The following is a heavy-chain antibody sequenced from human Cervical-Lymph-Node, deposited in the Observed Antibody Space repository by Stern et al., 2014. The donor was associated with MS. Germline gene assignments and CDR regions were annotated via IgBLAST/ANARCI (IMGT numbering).Heavy chain of an antibody. CDR3: ARDVREAGWNPNGVDY. D-gene: IGHD3-3*01. CDR2: IRYDGSNQ. Sequence: VQLVESGGGVVQPGRSLRLSCRTSGFTFSSYGMHWVRQAPGKGLEWVAFIRYDGSNQYYEDSVRGRFTISRDNSKNTLHLQMNSLRAEDTAVFYCARDVREAGWNPNGVDYWGQGTLVTVSS. V-gene: IGHV3-33*01. J-gene: IGHJ4*02. CDR1: GFTFSSYG.